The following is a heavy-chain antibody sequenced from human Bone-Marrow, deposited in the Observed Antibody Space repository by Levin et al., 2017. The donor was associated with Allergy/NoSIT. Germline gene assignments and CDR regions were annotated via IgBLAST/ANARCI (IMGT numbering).Heavy chain of an antibody. V-gene: IGHV3-48*01. Sequence: GGSLRLSCSASGFPFNMYAFNWVRQPPGKGLEWVSYIGGSGTLIDYADSVKGRFTISRDNAKNSLFLQMNSLTAEDTAVYYCARDRYGDNGDYFDYWGQGTVVTVSS. J-gene: IGHJ4*02. CDR1: GFPFNMYA. CDR2: IGGSGTLI. D-gene: IGHD4-17*01. CDR3: ARDRYGDNGDYFDY.